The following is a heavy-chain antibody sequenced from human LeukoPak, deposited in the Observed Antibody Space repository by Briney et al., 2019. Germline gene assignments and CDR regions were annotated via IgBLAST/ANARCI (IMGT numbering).Heavy chain of an antibody. V-gene: IGHV3-48*03. CDR2: ISSSGSTI. J-gene: IGHJ4*02. CDR3: AREGIWFGDLGAGF. D-gene: IGHD3-10*01. CDR1: GFTFSSYE. Sequence: GGSLRLSCAASGFTFSSYEMNWVRQAPGKGLEWVSYISSSGSTIYYADSVKGRFTISRDNANNPLYLQMNSLRVEDTAHYYCAREGIWFGDLGAGFWGQGTLVTVSS.